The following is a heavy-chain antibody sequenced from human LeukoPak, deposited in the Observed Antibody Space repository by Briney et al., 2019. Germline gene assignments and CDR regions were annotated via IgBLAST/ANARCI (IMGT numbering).Heavy chain of an antibody. CDR2: ISTSSIYI. J-gene: IGHJ4*02. V-gene: IGHV3-21*04. D-gene: IGHD3-3*01. CDR3: AKEKGYDFWSGYFH. Sequence: GGSLRLSCAASGFTFSSYSMNWVRQAPGKGLEWVSSISTSSIYIYYADSVKGRFTISRDNSKNTLYLQMNSLRAEDTAVYYCAKEKGYDFWSGYFHWGQGTLVTVSS. CDR1: GFTFSSYS.